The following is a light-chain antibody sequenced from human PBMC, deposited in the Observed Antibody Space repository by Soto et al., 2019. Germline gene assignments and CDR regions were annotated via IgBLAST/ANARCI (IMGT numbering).Light chain of an antibody. V-gene: IGKV1-33*01. J-gene: IGKJ4*01. Sequence: QMTQSPSSLSASVGDRVTITCQANQDITNSLNCYQQIPGKAPKLLIYGASNLVTGVPSRFSGRGPGTAFTFTISSLQPEDSATSDCQHYHYLPLSLGGGTKVQ. CDR2: GAS. CDR1: QDITNS. CDR3: QHYHYLPLS.